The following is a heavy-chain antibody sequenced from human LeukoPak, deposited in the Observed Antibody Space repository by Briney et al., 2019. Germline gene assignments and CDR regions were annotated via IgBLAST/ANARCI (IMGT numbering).Heavy chain of an antibody. J-gene: IGHJ4*02. CDR3: ARGGYSTTWYMNFDY. CDR1: GFAFSSYA. Sequence: GGSLRLSCAASGFAFSSYAMHWVRQAPGKGLEWVTVISYDGLNEYYADSVKGRFTISRDNSKNTLYLRMNSLRAEDTAVYYCARGGYSTTWYMNFDYWGQGTLVTVSS. CDR2: ISYDGLNE. D-gene: IGHD6-13*01. V-gene: IGHV3-30*04.